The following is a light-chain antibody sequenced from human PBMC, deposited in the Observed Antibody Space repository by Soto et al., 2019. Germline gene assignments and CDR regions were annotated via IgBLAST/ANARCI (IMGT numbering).Light chain of an antibody. CDR2: GAS. V-gene: IGKV3-20*01. CDR1: QSVSNNY. CDR3: QQYSSSPLT. J-gene: IGKJ1*01. Sequence: EIVLTHSPGTLSLSPGERATLSCRTSQSVSNNYLAWYQRKPGQAPRLVIYGASSRATGIPDRFSASGSGTDFTLTISRLEPEDFAVYYCQQYSSSPLTFGQGTKVEIK.